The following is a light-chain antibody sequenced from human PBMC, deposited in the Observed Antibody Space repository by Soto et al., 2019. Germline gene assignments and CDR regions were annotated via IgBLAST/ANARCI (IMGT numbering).Light chain of an antibody. Sequence: PGEIATLSCRASQSVTNNYLAWYQQRPGLAPRLLIYGASTRTAGIPDRFTGSGSGTDFTLTISRLEPEDFAVYYCQQYGTSRTFGQRTKVDI. J-gene: IGKJ1*01. V-gene: IGKV3-20*01. CDR2: GAS. CDR1: QSVTNNY. CDR3: QQYGTSRT.